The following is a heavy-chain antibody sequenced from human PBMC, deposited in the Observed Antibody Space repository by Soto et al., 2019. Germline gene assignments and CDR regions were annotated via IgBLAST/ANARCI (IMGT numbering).Heavy chain of an antibody. J-gene: IGHJ6*02. CDR1: GGSVSSGSYY. CDR3: ARRDRFGRGGYYYGMDV. Sequence: QVQLQESGPGLVKPSETLSLTCTVSGGSVSSGSYYRSWIRQPPGKGLEWIGYFYYSGSTNYNPSLKSRVTISVDTSKNQFSLKLSSVTAADTAVYYCARRDRFGRGGYYYGMDVWGQGTTVTVSS. D-gene: IGHD3-16*01. V-gene: IGHV4-61*01. CDR2: FYYSGST.